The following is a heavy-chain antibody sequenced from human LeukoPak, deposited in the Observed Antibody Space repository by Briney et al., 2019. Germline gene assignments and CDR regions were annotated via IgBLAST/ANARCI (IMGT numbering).Heavy chain of an antibody. V-gene: IGHV4-30-4*01. Sequence: SQTLSLTCTASGASIRSGDYYWSWIRQPPGKGLEWIGYIYVSGSTYYNPSLKSRITISVDTSENRFSLKLSSVTATDTAVYYCARDCSGGSCYGAFDIWGQGTMVTVSS. CDR2: IYVSGST. D-gene: IGHD2-15*01. CDR1: GASIRSGDYY. CDR3: ARDCSGGSCYGAFDI. J-gene: IGHJ3*02.